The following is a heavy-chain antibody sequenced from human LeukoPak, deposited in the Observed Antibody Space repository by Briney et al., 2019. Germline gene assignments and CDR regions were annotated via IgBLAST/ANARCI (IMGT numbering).Heavy chain of an antibody. CDR2: IWYDGSNK. J-gene: IGHJ3*02. CDR3: ARGRGSGWYDAFDI. Sequence: GGSLRLSCAASGFTFSSHGMHWVRQAPGKGLEWVAVIWYDGSNKFYADSVRGRFTISRDNSKNTLYVQMNSLRAEDTAVYYCARGRGSGWYDAFDIWGQGTMVTVSS. V-gene: IGHV3-33*01. CDR1: GFTFSSHG. D-gene: IGHD6-19*01.